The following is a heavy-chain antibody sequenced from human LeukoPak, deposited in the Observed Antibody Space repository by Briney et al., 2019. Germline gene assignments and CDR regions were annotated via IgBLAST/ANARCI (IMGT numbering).Heavy chain of an antibody. J-gene: IGHJ3*02. CDR1: GGSFSGYY. V-gene: IGHV4-34*01. CDR2: INHSGST. CDR3: AATNDYGDYVLAFDI. Sequence: PSETLSLTCAVYGGSFSGYYWSWIRQPPGKGLEWIGEINHSGSTNYNPSLKSRVTISVDTSKNQFSLKLSSVTAAVTAVYYCAATNDYGDYVLAFDIWGQGTMVTVSS. D-gene: IGHD4-17*01.